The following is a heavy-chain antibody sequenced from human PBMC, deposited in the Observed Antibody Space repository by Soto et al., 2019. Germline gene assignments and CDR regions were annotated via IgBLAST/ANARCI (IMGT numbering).Heavy chain of an antibody. J-gene: IGHJ6*02. D-gene: IGHD5-18*01. CDR2: ISYDGSNK. CDR3: ARKVDTAMVRGMDV. CDR1: GFTFSSYA. V-gene: IGHV3-30-3*01. Sequence: GGSLRLSCAASGFTFSSYAMHWVRQAPGKGLEWVAVISYDGSNKYYADSVKGRFTISRDNSKNTLYLQMNSLRAEDTAVYYCARKVDTAMVRGMDVWGQGTTVTVSS.